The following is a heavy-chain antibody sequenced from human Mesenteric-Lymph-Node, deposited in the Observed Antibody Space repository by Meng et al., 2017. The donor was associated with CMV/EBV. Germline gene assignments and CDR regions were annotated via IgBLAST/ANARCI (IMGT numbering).Heavy chain of an antibody. Sequence: GGTFGSFTIIWVRQAPGQGLEWMGGIIPIFGTAIYAQTLQGRVTITADGSTSTAYMELSSLRSEDTAVYYCANAHSDGDYDLFYFDYWGQGTLVTVSS. V-gene: IGHV1-69*01. CDR3: ANAHSDGDYDLFYFDY. D-gene: IGHD5-12*01. CDR1: GGTFGSFT. J-gene: IGHJ4*02. CDR2: IIPIFGTA.